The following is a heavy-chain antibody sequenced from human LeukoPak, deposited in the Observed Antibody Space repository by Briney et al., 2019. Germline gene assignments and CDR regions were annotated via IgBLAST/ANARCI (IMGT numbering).Heavy chain of an antibody. CDR3: ARDRRYYDFWSGYYMDV. D-gene: IGHD3-3*01. V-gene: IGHV3-21*01. J-gene: IGHJ6*03. CDR2: ISSSSSYI. Sequence: GGSLRLSCAASGFTFSSYSMNWVRQAPGKGLEWVSSISSSSSYIYYADSAKGRFTISRDNAKNSLYLQMNSLRAEDTAVYYCARDRRYYDFWSGYYMDVWGKGTTVTVSS. CDR1: GFTFSSYS.